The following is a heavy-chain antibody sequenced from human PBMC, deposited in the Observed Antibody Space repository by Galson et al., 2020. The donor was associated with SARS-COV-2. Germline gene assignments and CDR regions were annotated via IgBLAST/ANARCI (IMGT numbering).Heavy chain of an antibody. V-gene: IGHV3-33*06. Sequence: GGSLRLSCAASGFTFSSYGMHWVRQAPGKGLEWVAVIWYDGSNKYYADSVKGRFTISRDNSKNTLYLQMNSLRAEDTAVYYCAKSSDSPNSNDPSWGMDVWGQGTTVTVSS. J-gene: IGHJ6*02. CDR1: GFTFSSYG. CDR2: IWYDGSNK. CDR3: AKSSDSPNSNDPSWGMDV. D-gene: IGHD1-1*01.